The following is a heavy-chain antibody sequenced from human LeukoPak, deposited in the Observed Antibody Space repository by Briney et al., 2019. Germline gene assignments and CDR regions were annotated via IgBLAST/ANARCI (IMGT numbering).Heavy chain of an antibody. J-gene: IGHJ4*02. CDR2: IYHSGST. V-gene: IGHV4-38-2*01. D-gene: IGHD3-9*01. CDR3: ARQDYDILTGYYGYYFDY. Sequence: SETLSLTCAVSGYSNSSGYYWGWIRQPPGKGLEWIGSIYHSGSTYYNPSLKSRVTISVDTSKNQFSLKLSSVTAADTAVYYCARQDYDILTGYYGYYFDYWGQGTLVTASS. CDR1: GYSNSSGYY.